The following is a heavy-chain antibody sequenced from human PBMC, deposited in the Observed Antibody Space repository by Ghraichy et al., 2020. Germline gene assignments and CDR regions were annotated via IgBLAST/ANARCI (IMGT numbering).Heavy chain of an antibody. CDR3: TKRASSTWYDYFYYYMDV. J-gene: IGHJ6*03. CDR2: ISGTDGST. Sequence: GGSLRLSCAASGFTFRSYAMSWVRQAPGKGLEWVSAISGTDGSTYYADSVKGRFTLSRDNSKNALYLQMNSLRAEDSAVYYCTKRASSTWYDYFYYYMDVWGKGTTVTVSS. V-gene: IGHV3-23*01. D-gene: IGHD6-13*01. CDR1: GFTFRSYA.